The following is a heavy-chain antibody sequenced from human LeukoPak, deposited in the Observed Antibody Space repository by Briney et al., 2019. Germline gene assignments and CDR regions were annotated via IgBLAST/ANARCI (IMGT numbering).Heavy chain of an antibody. CDR2: INHSGST. Sequence: SETLSLTCAVYGGSFSGYYWSWIRQPPGKGLEWIGEINHSGSTTYNPSLKTRVTISVDTSKNQFSLKLSSVTAADTAVYYCARRGYYGSGSYYSYYYYGMDVWGQGTTVTVSS. CDR3: ARRGYYGSGSYYSYYYYGMDV. J-gene: IGHJ6*02. V-gene: IGHV4-34*01. D-gene: IGHD3-10*01. CDR1: GGSFSGYY.